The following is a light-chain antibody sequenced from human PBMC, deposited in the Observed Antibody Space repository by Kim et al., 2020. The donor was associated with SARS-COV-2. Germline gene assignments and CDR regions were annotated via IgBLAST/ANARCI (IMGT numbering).Light chain of an antibody. J-gene: IGKJ2*01. Sequence: SASVGDSVTITCRASQRINSYLNWYQQTPGKAPKLLIFSASTLQSGVPSRFRGSTSGTDFTLTITSLQPEDFATYICQQTYDSPPTFGQGTKLEI. CDR2: SAS. V-gene: IGKV1-39*01. CDR3: QQTYDSPPT. CDR1: QRINSY.